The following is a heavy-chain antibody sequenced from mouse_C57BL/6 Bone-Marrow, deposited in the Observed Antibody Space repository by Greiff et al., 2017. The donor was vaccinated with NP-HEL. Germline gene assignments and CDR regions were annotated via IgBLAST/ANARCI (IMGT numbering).Heavy chain of an antibody. D-gene: IGHD1-1*01. CDR1: GHTFTSYW. Sequence: QVQLQQPGAELVKPGASVKLSCKASGHTFTSYWMHWVKQRPGQGLEWIGMIHPNSGSTNYNEKFKSKATLTVDKSSSTAYMQLSSLTSEDSAVYYCARRGYGSSYGYFDVWGTGTTVTVSS. J-gene: IGHJ1*03. CDR3: ARRGYGSSYGYFDV. CDR2: IHPNSGST. V-gene: IGHV1-64*01.